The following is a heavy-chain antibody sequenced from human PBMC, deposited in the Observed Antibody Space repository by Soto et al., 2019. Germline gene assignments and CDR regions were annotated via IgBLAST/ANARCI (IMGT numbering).Heavy chain of an antibody. Sequence: ASVKVSCKASGGTFSSYAISWVRQAPGQGLEWMGGIIPIFGTANYAQKFQGRVTITADESTSTAYMELSSLRSEDTAVYYCASGKRNCSSTSCPISICYYGMDVWGQGTTVTVSS. D-gene: IGHD2-2*01. CDR3: ASGKRNCSSTSCPISICYYGMDV. CDR1: GGTFSSYA. CDR2: IIPIFGTA. V-gene: IGHV1-69*13. J-gene: IGHJ6*02.